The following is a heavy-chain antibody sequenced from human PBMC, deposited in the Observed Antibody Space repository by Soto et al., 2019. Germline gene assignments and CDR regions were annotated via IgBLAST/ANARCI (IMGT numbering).Heavy chain of an antibody. V-gene: IGHV4-61*01. CDR2: IYYSGST. CDR1: GGSVSSGSYY. D-gene: IGHD2-15*01. Sequence: PSETLSLTCTVSGGSVSSGSYYWSWIRQPPGKGLEWIGYIYYSGSTNYNPSLKSRVTISVDTSKNQFSLKLSSVTAADTAVYYCARGVYCSGGSCLYFDYWGQGTLVTV. J-gene: IGHJ4*02. CDR3: ARGVYCSGGSCLYFDY.